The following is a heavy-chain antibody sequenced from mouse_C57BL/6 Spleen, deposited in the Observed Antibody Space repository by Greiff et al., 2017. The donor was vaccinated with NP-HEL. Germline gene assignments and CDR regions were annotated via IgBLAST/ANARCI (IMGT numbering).Heavy chain of an antibody. D-gene: IGHD1-3*01. CDR1: GYTFTSYW. CDR3: ARTLPQWGFAY. V-gene: IGHV1-61*01. Sequence: QVQLQQPGAELVRPGSSVKLSCKASGYTFTSYWMDWVKQRPGQGLEWIGNIYPSDSETHYNQKFKDKATLTVDKSSSTAYMQLSSLTSEDSAVYYCARTLPQWGFAYWGQGTLVTVSA. J-gene: IGHJ3*01. CDR2: IYPSDSET.